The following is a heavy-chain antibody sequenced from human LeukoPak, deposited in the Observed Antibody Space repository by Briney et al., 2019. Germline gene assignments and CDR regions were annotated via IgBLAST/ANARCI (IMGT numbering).Heavy chain of an antibody. J-gene: IGHJ4*02. Sequence: GGTLRLSCVASGVAFGTNVMSWVRRAPGKGLEWISTIHGGGETYYPDSVRGRFTTSRDNSKNTLYLQLNSLRAEDTAIYYCAKRDSDGSGFNFFGYWGQGTLVTVSS. CDR3: AKRDSDGSGFNFFGY. CDR2: IHGGGET. V-gene: IGHV3-23*01. D-gene: IGHD3-22*01. CDR1: GVAFGTNV.